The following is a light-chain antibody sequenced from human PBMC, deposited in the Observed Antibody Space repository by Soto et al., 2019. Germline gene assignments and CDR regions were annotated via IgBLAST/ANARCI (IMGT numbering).Light chain of an antibody. V-gene: IGKV1-5*03. CDR2: KAS. Sequence: PSTLSASVGDRVTITCRASQSISGWLAWYQQRPGKAPKLMIYKASTLETGVPSRFSGSGSGTEFTLTINNLQPDDFATYYCQQYDGYSRTFGQGTKVDIK. CDR3: QQYDGYSRT. J-gene: IGKJ1*01. CDR1: QSISGW.